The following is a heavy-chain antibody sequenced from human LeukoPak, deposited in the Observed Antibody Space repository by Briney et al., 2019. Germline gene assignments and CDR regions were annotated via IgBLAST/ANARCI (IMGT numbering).Heavy chain of an antibody. V-gene: IGHV4-59*01. D-gene: IGHD5-24*01. J-gene: IGHJ3*02. Sequence: SETLSLTCTVSGGSISSYYWSWIRQPPGKGLEWIGYIYYSGSTNYNPSLKSRVTISVDTSKNQFSLKLSSVTAADTAVYYCARGDKWLQLAFDIWGQGTMVTVSS. CDR2: IYYSGST. CDR1: GGSISSYY. CDR3: ARGDKWLQLAFDI.